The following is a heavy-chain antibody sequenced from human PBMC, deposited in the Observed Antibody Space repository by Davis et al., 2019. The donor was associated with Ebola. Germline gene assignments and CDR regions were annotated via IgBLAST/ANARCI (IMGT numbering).Heavy chain of an antibody. CDR2: TSGSGAGT. CDR3: AKDDPNIWFDV. Sequence: GGSLRLSCAASGFTFSIYAMTWVRQAPGKGLECVSGTSGSGAGTYYADSVKGRFTISRDNSKNTLYLQMNSLRVDDTAIYFCAKDDPNIWFDVWGQGTMVAVSS. J-gene: IGHJ3*01. V-gene: IGHV3-23*01. D-gene: IGHD2/OR15-2a*01. CDR1: GFTFSIYA.